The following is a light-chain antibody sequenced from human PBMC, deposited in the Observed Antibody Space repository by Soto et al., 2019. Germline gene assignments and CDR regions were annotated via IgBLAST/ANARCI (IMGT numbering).Light chain of an antibody. Sequence: EIVLTQSPGTLSFSPGERATLSCRASQSVSSSYLAWYQQKPGQAPRLLIYGASSRATGIPDRFSGSGSGTDFTLTISRLEPEDFAVYYCQQSGTFGGGTKVDI. J-gene: IGKJ4*01. CDR3: QQSGT. CDR2: GAS. CDR1: QSVSSSY. V-gene: IGKV3-20*01.